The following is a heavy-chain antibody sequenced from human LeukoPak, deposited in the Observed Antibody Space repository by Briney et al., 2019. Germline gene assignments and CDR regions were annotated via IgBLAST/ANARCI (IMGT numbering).Heavy chain of an antibody. D-gene: IGHD2-2*02. Sequence: PSETLSLTCTVSGGSISSSSYYWGWIRQPPGKGLEWIGSIYYSGSTYYNPSLKSRVTMSVDTSKNQFSLKLSSVTAADTAVYYCARDRLCSSTSCYKRGGYYYYMDVWGKGTTVTISS. CDR2: IYYSGST. CDR3: ARDRLCSSTSCYKRGGYYYYMDV. V-gene: IGHV4-39*07. CDR1: GGSISSSSYY. J-gene: IGHJ6*03.